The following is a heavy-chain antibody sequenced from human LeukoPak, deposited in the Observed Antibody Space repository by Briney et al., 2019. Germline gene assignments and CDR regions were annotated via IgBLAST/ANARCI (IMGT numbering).Heavy chain of an antibody. D-gene: IGHD1-26*01. V-gene: IGHV1-18*01. Sequence: ASVKVSCKASGYTFTSYGISWVRQAPGQGLEWMGWISAYNGNTNYAQKLQGRVTMTTDTSTSTAYMELRSLRSDDTAVYYCARGRSSGSYYYYYYYMDVWGKGTTVTVSS. CDR3: ARGRSSGSYYYYYYYMDV. J-gene: IGHJ6*03. CDR1: GYTFTSYG. CDR2: ISAYNGNT.